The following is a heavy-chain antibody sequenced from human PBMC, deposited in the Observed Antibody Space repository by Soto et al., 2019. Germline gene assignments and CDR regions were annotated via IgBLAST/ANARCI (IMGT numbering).Heavy chain of an antibody. J-gene: IGHJ6*02. Sequence: PGESLKISCAASGFTFSSYGMNWVRQAPGKGLEWVSYIGIGSSTKYYADSVKGRFTISRDNSKNTLYLQMNSLRAEDTAVYYCAKDVLRFLEWLAFYGMDVWGQGTTVTVSS. CDR1: GFTFSSYG. V-gene: IGHV3-48*01. D-gene: IGHD3-3*01. CDR2: IGIGSSTK. CDR3: AKDVLRFLEWLAFYGMDV.